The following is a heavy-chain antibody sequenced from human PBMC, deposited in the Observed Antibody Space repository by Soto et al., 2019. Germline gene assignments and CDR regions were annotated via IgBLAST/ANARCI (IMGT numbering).Heavy chain of an antibody. V-gene: IGHV4-39*01. CDR1: GGSVSSNSYS. CDR3: ARGTSNWSWKFDY. CDR2: IYSTENT. Sequence: SETLSLTCTVSGGSVSSNSYSWGWIRQSPGKGLEWIGIIYSTENTYYHPSLLSRVTISADTSMNEFSLRLSSVTAADTAVYYCARGTSNWSWKFDYWGQGILVTVSS. D-gene: IGHD1-20*01. J-gene: IGHJ4*02.